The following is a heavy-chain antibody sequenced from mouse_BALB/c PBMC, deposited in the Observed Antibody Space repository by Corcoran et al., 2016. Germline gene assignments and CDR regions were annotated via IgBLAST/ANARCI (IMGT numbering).Heavy chain of an antibody. CDR3: AKTARATYYFDY. V-gene: IGHV1-66*01. J-gene: IGHJ2*01. CDR1: GYSFTSYY. D-gene: IGHD3-2*01. Sequence: QVQLQQSGPELVKPGASVKISCKASGYSFTSYYIHWVKQRPGQGLEWIGWIFPGSGNTKYNEKFKDKATLTADTSSSTAYMQLSSLTPEDSAVYFCAKTARATYYFDYWCQGTTLTVSS. CDR2: IFPGSGNT.